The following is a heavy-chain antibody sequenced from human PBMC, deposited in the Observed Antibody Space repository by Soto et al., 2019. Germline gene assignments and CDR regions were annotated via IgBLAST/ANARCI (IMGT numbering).Heavy chain of an antibody. CDR1: GFTFSNYE. V-gene: IGHV3-48*03. D-gene: IGHD3-9*01. Sequence: GGSLRLSCAASGFTFSNYEMNWVRQAPGKGLEWVSYINSGGSSIYYADSVKGRFTISRDNAKNSLYLQMNSLRAEDTAFYYCARDLTNYFDYWGKGTLVTVSS. J-gene: IGHJ4*02. CDR2: INSGGSSI. CDR3: ARDLTNYFDY.